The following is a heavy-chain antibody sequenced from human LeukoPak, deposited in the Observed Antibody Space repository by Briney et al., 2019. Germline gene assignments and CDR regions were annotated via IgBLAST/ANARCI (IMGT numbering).Heavy chain of an antibody. J-gene: IGHJ4*02. V-gene: IGHV3-30*18. CDR2: ISYDGSNK. CDR1: GFTFSSYG. CDR3: AKVSQWFGELSCPDY. D-gene: IGHD3-10*01. Sequence: GGSLRLSCAASGFTFSSYGMHWVRQAPGKGLEWVAVISYDGSNKYYADSVKGRFTISRDNSKNTLYLQMNSLRAEDTAVYYCAKVSQWFGELSCPDYWGQGTLVTVPS.